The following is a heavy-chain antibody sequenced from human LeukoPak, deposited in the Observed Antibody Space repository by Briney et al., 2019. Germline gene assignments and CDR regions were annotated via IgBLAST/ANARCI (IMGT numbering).Heavy chain of an antibody. V-gene: IGHV1-8*01. CDR1: GYTFTSYD. D-gene: IGHD3-22*01. CDR2: MNPNSGNT. Sequence: GASVKVSCKASGYTFTSYDINWVRQATGQGLEWMGWMNPNSGNTGYAQKFQGRVTMTRNTSISTAYMELSSLRSEDTAVYYCASGYYYDSSGYYSYFDYWGQGTLVTVSS. CDR3: ASGYYYDSSGYYSYFDY. J-gene: IGHJ4*02.